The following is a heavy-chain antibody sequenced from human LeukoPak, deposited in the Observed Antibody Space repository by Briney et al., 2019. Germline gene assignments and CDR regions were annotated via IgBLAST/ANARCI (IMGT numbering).Heavy chain of an antibody. Sequence: ASVKVPCKAFGYTFTGYYMHWVRQAPGQGLEWMGWINPNSGGTNSAQKFQGRVTMTRDTSISTAYMELSRLTSDDTAVYYCARGKDWGPYWGQGTLVTVSS. CDR1: GYTFTGYY. J-gene: IGHJ4*02. V-gene: IGHV1-2*02. D-gene: IGHD7-27*01. CDR2: INPNSGGT. CDR3: ARGKDWGPY.